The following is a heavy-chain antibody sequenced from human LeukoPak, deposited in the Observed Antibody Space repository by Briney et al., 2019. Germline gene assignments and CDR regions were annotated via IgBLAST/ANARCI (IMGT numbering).Heavy chain of an antibody. V-gene: IGHV3-21*01. CDR2: ISSSGIYI. J-gene: IGHJ4*02. Sequence: GGSLRLSCAASGFTFNSYNMNWVRQAPGKGLEWVSSISSSGIYIYYADSVKGRFTISRDSAKNSLYLQMNSLRAEDTAVYYCARDPAAAGTVDYWGQGTLVTVSS. D-gene: IGHD6-13*01. CDR1: GFTFNSYN. CDR3: ARDPAAAGTVDY.